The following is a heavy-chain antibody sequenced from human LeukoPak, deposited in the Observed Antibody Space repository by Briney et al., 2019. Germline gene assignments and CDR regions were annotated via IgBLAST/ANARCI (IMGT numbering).Heavy chain of an antibody. D-gene: IGHD3-22*01. CDR2: IYTGGST. J-gene: IGHJ4*02. CDR1: GFTVSSSY. Sequence: AGSLRLSCAASGFTVSSSYMSWVRQAPGKGLEWVSIIYTGGSTYYADSVKGRFTISRDTSKNTLYLQMNSLRAEDTAMYYCAKDGIYDEGFDSWGQGTLVTVSS. V-gene: IGHV3-66*01. CDR3: AKDGIYDEGFDS.